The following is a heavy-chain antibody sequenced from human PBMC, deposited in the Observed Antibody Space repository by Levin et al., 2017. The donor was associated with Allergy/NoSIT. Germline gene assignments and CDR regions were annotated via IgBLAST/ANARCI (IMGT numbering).Heavy chain of an antibody. CDR2: IYNDDTT. CDR1: GFTVAGKF. V-gene: IGHV3-66*02. Sequence: GGSLRLSCVASGFTVAGKFINWVRQAPGKGLEWVSVIYNDDTTYYADSVKGRFTISRDNSENTLFLQMNRLRPEDTAVYYCARDLEIRTAPFGSRGGSPWAPNYEYFYYMDVWGKGTTVTVSS. CDR3: ARDLEIRTAPFGSRGGSPWAPNYEYFYYMDV. J-gene: IGHJ6*03. D-gene: IGHD5-12*01.